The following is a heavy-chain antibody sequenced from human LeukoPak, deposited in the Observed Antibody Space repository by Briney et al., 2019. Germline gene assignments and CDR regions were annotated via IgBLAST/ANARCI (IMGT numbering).Heavy chain of an antibody. J-gene: IGHJ6*03. CDR1: GGSISSYY. D-gene: IGHD3-22*01. CDR3: ARYYYDSSGPHYYYYYYMDV. V-gene: IGHV4-59*01. Sequence: SETLSLTCTVSGGSISSYYWSWIRQPPGKGLEWIGYIYYSGSTNYNPSLKSRVTISVDTSKNQFSLKLSSVTAADTAVYYCARYYYDSSGPHYYYYYYMDVWGKGTTVTVSS. CDR2: IYYSGST.